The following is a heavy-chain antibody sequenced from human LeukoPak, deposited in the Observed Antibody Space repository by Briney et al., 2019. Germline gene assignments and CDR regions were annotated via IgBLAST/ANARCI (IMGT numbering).Heavy chain of an antibody. CDR2: INHSGST. V-gene: IGHV4-34*01. CDR1: GGSFSGYQ. CDR3: AQNGQSGFSFDP. J-gene: IGHJ5*02. D-gene: IGHD2-8*01. Sequence: SETLSLTCAVYGGSFSGYQWTWIRQPPGKGLEWIGQINHSGSTNYNPSLKSRVTISVDTSKNQFSLKLSSVTAADTAVYYCAQNGQSGFSFDPWGQGTLVTVSS.